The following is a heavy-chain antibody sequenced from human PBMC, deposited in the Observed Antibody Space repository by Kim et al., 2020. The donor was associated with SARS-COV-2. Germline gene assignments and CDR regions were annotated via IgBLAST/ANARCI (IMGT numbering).Heavy chain of an antibody. CDR3: AKSIEDWCDP. D-gene: IGHD2-21*01. CDR2: SP. V-gene: IGHV4-31*02. Sequence: SPYYNPSLKSRVTISVDTSKNQASLKLSSVTAADTAVYYCAKSIEDWCDPWGPGTLVTVSS. J-gene: IGHJ5*02.